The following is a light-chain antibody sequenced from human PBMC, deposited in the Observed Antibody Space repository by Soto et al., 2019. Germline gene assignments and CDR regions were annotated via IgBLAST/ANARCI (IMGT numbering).Light chain of an antibody. CDR1: QSVGSSY. J-gene: IGKJ1*01. CDR3: QQYDSSPWT. CDR2: GTS. Sequence: EIVLTQSPGTLSLSPGERATLSCRASQSVGSSYLAWYQQKPGQAPRLLIYGTSTRAPGIPYRLSGRRSGTDFTLAISRLEPDYFAVYYCQQYDSSPWTCGQGTKVEIK. V-gene: IGKV3-20*01.